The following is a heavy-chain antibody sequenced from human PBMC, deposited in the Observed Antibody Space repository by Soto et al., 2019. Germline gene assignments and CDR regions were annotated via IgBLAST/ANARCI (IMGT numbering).Heavy chain of an antibody. Sequence: ASVKVSCKASGYTFTSYDISWVRQAPGQGLEWMGWISAYNGNTNYAQKLQGRVTMTTDTSTSTAYMELRSLRSDDTAVYYCARVATWNDGLYGMDVWGQGTTVTVSS. CDR2: ISAYNGNT. V-gene: IGHV1-18*01. J-gene: IGHJ6*02. CDR1: GYTFTSYD. CDR3: ARVATWNDGLYGMDV. D-gene: IGHD1-1*01.